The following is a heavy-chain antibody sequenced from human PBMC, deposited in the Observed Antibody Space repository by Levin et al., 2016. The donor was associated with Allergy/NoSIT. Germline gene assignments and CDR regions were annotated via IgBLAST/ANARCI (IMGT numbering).Heavy chain of an antibody. V-gene: IGHV4-61*08. D-gene: IGHD1-1*01. CDR3: ARENEGTWFDP. Sequence: SETLSLTCTVSGDFVSSGGYYWSWIRQPPGKGLEWIGNIYYSGSTRYHPSLKDRVDIFVDTSKKQFSLKVRSVTTADTAIYYCARENEGTWFDPWGQGTLVTVSS. J-gene: IGHJ5*01. CDR1: GDFVSSGGYY. CDR2: IYYSGST.